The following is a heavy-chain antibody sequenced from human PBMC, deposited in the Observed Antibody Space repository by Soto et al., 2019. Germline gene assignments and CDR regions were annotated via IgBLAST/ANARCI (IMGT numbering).Heavy chain of an antibody. Sequence: QVQLVESGGGVVHPERSLRLSCSASEFTFSSYAMHWVRQAPGKGLEWVAGISYDGGHKFYGDSVRGRFTISRDSSKTTVFLRMNSLRPEDRAGYYCARVKTDFSNARWPFFFYGMDVWGQGTTVTVSS. D-gene: IGHD4-4*01. CDR3: ARVKTDFSNARWPFFFYGMDV. CDR1: EFTFSSYA. CDR2: ISYDGGHK. V-gene: IGHV3-30-3*01. J-gene: IGHJ6*02.